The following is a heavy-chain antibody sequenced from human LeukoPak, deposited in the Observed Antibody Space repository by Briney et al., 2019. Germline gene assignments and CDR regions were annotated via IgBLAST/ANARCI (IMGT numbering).Heavy chain of an antibody. V-gene: IGHV3-74*01. Sequence: PGGSLRLSCAASGFTFSSYWMHWVSQVPGMGLVWVSRISSDGSSTSYADSVKGRFTISRDNAKNTLYLQMNSLRVEDTAVYYCARGILWFGELLGYWGQGTLVTVSS. J-gene: IGHJ4*02. CDR1: GFTFSSYW. CDR2: ISSDGSST. D-gene: IGHD3-10*01. CDR3: ARGILWFGELLGY.